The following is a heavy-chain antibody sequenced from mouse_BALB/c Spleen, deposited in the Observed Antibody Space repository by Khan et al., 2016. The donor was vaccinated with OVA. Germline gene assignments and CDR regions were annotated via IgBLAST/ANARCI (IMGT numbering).Heavy chain of an antibody. CDR3: TRLAYYYDSEGFAY. Sequence: EVELVESGGDLVKSGGSLKLSCAASGFTFSTYGMSWVRQTLDKRLEWVATVSTGGSYTYYPDSVKGRFTISRDNAKNTLYLQMSGLKSEDTAMFYCTRLAYYYDSEGFAYWGQGTLVTVSA. J-gene: IGHJ3*01. D-gene: IGHD1-1*01. CDR2: VSTGGSYT. V-gene: IGHV5-6*01. CDR1: GFTFSTYG.